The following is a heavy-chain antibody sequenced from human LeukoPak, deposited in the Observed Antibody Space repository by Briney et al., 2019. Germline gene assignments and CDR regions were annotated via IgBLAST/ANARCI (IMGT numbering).Heavy chain of an antibody. CDR1: GFTFSSYW. D-gene: IGHD3-9*01. CDR2: IKQDGSEK. V-gene: IGHV3-7*01. Sequence: PGGSLRLSCAASGFTFSSYWMSWVRQAPGKGLEWVANIKQDGSEKYYVDSVRGRFTISRDNAKNSLYLQMNSLRAEDTAVYYCARAPLIYDILTGYSAPYFDYWGQGTLVTVSS. CDR3: ARAPLIYDILTGYSAPYFDY. J-gene: IGHJ4*02.